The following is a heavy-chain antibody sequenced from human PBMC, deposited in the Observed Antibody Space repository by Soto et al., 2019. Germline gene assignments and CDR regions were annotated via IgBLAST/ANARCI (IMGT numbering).Heavy chain of an antibody. CDR2: FYYSGST. CDR3: ARGAYSSSWYYYYGMDV. J-gene: IGHJ6*02. CDR1: GGSISSYY. Sequence: QVQLQESGPGLVKPSETLSLTCTVSGGSISSYYWSWIRQPPGKGLEWIGYFYYSGSTNYNPSLKSRVTISVDTSKNQFSLKLSSVTAADTAVYYCARGAYSSSWYYYYGMDVWGQGTTVTVSS. V-gene: IGHV4-59*01. D-gene: IGHD6-13*01.